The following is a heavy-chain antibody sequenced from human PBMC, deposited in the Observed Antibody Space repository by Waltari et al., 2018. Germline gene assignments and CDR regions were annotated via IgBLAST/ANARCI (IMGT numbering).Heavy chain of an antibody. D-gene: IGHD3-22*01. V-gene: IGHV4-34*01. J-gene: IGHJ6*02. CDR3: ARFQYYYDSSGYYPSGMDV. Sequence: QVQLQQWGAGLLKPSETLSLTCAVYGGSFSGYYWSWIRQPPGKGLEWIGEINHSGSTNYNPSLKSRVTISVDTSKNQFSLKLSSVTAADTAVYYCARFQYYYDSSGYYPSGMDVWGQGTTVTVSS. CDR1: GGSFSGYY. CDR2: INHSGST.